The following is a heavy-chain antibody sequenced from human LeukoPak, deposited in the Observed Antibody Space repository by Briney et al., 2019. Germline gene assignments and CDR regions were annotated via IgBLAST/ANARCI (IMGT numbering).Heavy chain of an antibody. CDR1: GFTFSSYG. J-gene: IGHJ4*02. Sequence: GGSLRLSCAASGFTFSSYGMHWVRQAPGKGLEWVAFIRYDGSNKYYADSVKGRFTISRDNSKNTLYLQMNSLRAEDTAVYYCAKDANYYGSEPYFDYWGQGTLVTVSS. CDR2: IRYDGSNK. D-gene: IGHD3-10*01. CDR3: AKDANYYGSEPYFDY. V-gene: IGHV3-30*02.